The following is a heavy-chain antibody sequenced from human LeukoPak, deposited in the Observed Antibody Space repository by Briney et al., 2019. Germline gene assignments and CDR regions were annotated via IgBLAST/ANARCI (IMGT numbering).Heavy chain of an antibody. CDR1: GFTFDDYA. CDR2: ISWNSGSI. Sequence: QPGRSLRLSCAASGFTFDDYAMHWVRQAPGKGLEGVAGISWNSGSIGYADSVKGRFTISRDNAKNSLYLQMNSLRAEDMALYYCAKGVSHDYRNPLDYWGQGTLVTVSS. J-gene: IGHJ4*02. D-gene: IGHD4-11*01. CDR3: AKGVSHDYRNPLDY. V-gene: IGHV3-9*03.